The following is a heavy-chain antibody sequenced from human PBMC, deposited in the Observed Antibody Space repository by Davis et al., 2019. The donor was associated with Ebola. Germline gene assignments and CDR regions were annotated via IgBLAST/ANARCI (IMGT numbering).Heavy chain of an antibody. CDR2: IYYSGST. CDR3: ARLVTIFGVMDV. J-gene: IGHJ6*02. CDR1: GGSISSYY. Sequence: SELSLTCTVSGGSISSYYWSWIRQPPGKGLEWIGYIYYSGSTNYNPSLKSRVTISVDTSKNQFSLKLSSVTAADTAVYYCARLVTIFGVMDVWGQGTTVTVSS. D-gene: IGHD3-3*01. V-gene: IGHV4-59*08.